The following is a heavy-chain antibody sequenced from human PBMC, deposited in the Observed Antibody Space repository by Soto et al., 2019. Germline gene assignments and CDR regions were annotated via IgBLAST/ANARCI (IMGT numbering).Heavy chain of an antibody. D-gene: IGHD3-10*01. J-gene: IGHJ5*02. V-gene: IGHV4-39*01. CDR3: ARQRSGSYVPFWFDP. CDR1: GGSISSSSYY. CDR2: IYYSGST. Sequence: SETLSLTCTVSGGSISSSSYYWGWIRQPPGKGLEWIGSIYYSGSTYYNPSLKSRVTISVDTSKNQFSLKLSSVTAADTAVYYCARQRSGSYVPFWFDPWGQGTLVTVSS.